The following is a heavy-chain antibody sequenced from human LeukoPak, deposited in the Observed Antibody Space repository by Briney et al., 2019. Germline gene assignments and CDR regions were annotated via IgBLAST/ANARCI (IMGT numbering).Heavy chain of an antibody. Sequence: GGSLRLSCAASGFAFSTYGMHWVRQAPGKGLEWVAYIWNDGSKTYYADSVKGRFTISRGDPENTLYLQVNSLRAEDTAVYYCARQAYSSGRYFPFDYWGQGTLVTVSS. D-gene: IGHD3-22*01. V-gene: IGHV3-33*01. CDR2: IWNDGSKT. J-gene: IGHJ4*02. CDR1: GFAFSTYG. CDR3: ARQAYSSGRYFPFDY.